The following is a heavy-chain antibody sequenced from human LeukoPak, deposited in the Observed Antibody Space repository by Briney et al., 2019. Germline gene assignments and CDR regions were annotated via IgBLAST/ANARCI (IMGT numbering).Heavy chain of an antibody. J-gene: IGHJ4*02. CDR1: GYTFTNYG. V-gene: IGHV1-18*01. CDR3: ARSGVGYFYDNSGYYPLDY. Sequence: ASVKVSCKASGYTFTNYGISWVRQAPGQGVGWMGWISAYTGNTNYAQNFQGRVTMTTDTSTTTAYMELRSLRSDDTAVYYYARSGVGYFYDNSGYYPLDYWGQGTLVTVSS. CDR2: ISAYTGNT. D-gene: IGHD3-22*01.